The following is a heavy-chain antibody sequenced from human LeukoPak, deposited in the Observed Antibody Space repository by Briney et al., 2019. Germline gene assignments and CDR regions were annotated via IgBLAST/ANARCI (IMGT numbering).Heavy chain of an antibody. CDR1: GYTFTGYY. CDR2: INPNSGGT. V-gene: IGHV1-2*02. CDR3: ARGSRFRSGYYAAGY. D-gene: IGHD3-3*01. J-gene: IGHJ4*02. Sequence: GASVKVSCKASGYTFTGYYMHWVRQAPGQGLEWMGWINPNSGGTNYAQKFQGRVTMTRDTSISTAYMELSRLRSDDTAVYYCARGSRFRSGYYAAGYWGQGTLVTVSS.